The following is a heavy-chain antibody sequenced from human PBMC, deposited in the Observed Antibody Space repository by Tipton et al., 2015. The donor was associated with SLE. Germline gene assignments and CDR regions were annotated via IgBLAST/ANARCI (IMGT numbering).Heavy chain of an antibody. D-gene: IGHD1-26*01. J-gene: IGHJ3*02. V-gene: IGHV4-59*01. Sequence: TLSLTCTVSGGSISSSYWGWLRQPPGKGLEWIGYFHYSGTTHDNPSLQSRVTMSVDMSKNQFSLRLTSVTAADTAVYYCARTLGAIAHTVYDAFDIWGQGKMVTVSS. CDR1: GGSISSSY. CDR3: ARTLGAIAHTVYDAFDI. CDR2: FHYSGTT.